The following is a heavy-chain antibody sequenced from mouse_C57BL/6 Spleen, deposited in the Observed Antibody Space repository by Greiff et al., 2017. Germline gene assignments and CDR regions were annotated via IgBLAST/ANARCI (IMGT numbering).Heavy chain of an antibody. CDR3: ARKGFYAMDY. CDR2: IDPSDSYT. V-gene: IGHV1-50*01. J-gene: IGHJ4*01. CDR1: GYTFTSYW. Sequence: VQLQQPGAELVKPGASVKLSCKASGYTFTSYWMQWVKQRPGQGLEWIGEIDPSDSYTNYKHKFKGKATLTVDTSSSTAYMQLSSLTSEDSAVYYCARKGFYAMDYWGQGTSVTVSS. D-gene: IGHD3-2*02.